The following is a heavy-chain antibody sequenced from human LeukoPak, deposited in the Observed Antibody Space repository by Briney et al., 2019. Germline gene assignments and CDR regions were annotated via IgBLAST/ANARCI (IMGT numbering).Heavy chain of an antibody. Sequence: GASVKVSCKASGYTFTGYYMHWVRQAPGQGLEWMGWINPNSGGTNYAQKFQGRVTMTRDTSISTAYMELSRLRSDDTAVYYCARTRYCSGGSCYNWFDPWGQGTLVTVSS. CDR3: ARTRYCSGGSCYNWFDP. V-gene: IGHV1-2*02. CDR2: INPNSGGT. D-gene: IGHD2-15*01. J-gene: IGHJ5*02. CDR1: GYTFTGYY.